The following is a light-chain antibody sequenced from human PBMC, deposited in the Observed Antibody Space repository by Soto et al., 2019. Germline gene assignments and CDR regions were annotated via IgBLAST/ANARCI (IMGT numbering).Light chain of an antibody. Sequence: QSVLTQPPSASGTPGQRVTISCSGSSSNIESNYIYWYQQLPGPAPKILLYRNNQRPSGVPARFSGSKSGTSASLAISGLRSEDEADYYCATWDDSLSGVIFGGGTKLTVL. V-gene: IGLV1-47*01. CDR3: ATWDDSLSGVI. CDR1: SSNIESNY. CDR2: RNN. J-gene: IGLJ2*01.